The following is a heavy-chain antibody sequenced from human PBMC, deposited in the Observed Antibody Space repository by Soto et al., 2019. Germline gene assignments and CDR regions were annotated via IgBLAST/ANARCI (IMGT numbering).Heavy chain of an antibody. D-gene: IGHD2-2*01. CDR3: ARDPPSYCSSTSCYVDY. V-gene: IGHV3-11*01. CDR2: ISSSGSTI. J-gene: IGHJ4*02. CDR1: GFTFSDYY. Sequence: GGSLRLSCAASGFTFSDYYMSWIRQAPGKGLEWVSYISSSGSTIYYADSVKGRFTISRDNAKNSLYLQMNSLRAEDTAVYYCARDPPSYCSSTSCYVDYWGQGTLVTVSS.